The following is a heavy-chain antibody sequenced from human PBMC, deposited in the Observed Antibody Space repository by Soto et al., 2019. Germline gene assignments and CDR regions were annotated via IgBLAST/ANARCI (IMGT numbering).Heavy chain of an antibody. CDR1: GFTFSSYG. CDR3: ASQRQGSSFDC. Sequence: QVQLVESGGGVVQPGRSLRLSCAASGFTFSSYGMHWVRQAPGKGLEWVAVISYDGSNKYYADSVKGRFTISRDNSKNTLFLQVNSLRAEDTAVYYCASQRQGSSFDCWGQGTLVTVSS. D-gene: IGHD2-2*01. V-gene: IGHV3-30*03. J-gene: IGHJ4*02. CDR2: ISYDGSNK.